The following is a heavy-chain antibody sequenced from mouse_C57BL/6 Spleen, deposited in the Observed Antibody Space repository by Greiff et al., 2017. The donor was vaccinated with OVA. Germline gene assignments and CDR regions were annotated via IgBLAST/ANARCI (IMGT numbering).Heavy chain of an antibody. D-gene: IGHD2-2*01. CDR2: INPNYGTT. V-gene: IGHV1-39*01. CDR3: ARSLYYGYDGAWFAY. J-gene: IGHJ3*01. CDR1: GYSFTDYN. Sequence: VQLQQSGPELVKPGASVKISCKASGYSFTDYNMNWVKQSNGKSLEWIGVINPNYGTTSYNQKFKGKATVTVDQSSSTAYMQLNSLTSEDSAVYYCARSLYYGYDGAWFAYWGQGTLVTVSA.